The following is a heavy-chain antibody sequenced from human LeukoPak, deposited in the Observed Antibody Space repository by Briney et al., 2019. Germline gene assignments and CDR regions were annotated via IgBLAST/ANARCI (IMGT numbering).Heavy chain of an antibody. V-gene: IGHV3-7*01. CDR1: GFTFSSYW. CDR3: ARGGSL. CDR2: MNQDGSEK. D-gene: IGHD1-26*01. J-gene: IGHJ4*02. Sequence: PGGSLRLSCAASGFTFSSYWMSWVRQAPGKWLEWVANMNQDGSEKYYVDSVRGRFTISRDNGKNSLYLQMSSLRVEDTAVYYCARGGSLGGQGTLVTVSS.